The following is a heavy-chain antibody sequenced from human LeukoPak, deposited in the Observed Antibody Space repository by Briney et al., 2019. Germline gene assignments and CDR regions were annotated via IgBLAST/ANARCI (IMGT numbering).Heavy chain of an antibody. J-gene: IGHJ4*02. V-gene: IGHV1-3*01. CDR3: ARDYDYGSGSYILDY. Sequence: ASVKVSCKASGYTFTSYAMHWVRQAPGQRLERMGWINAGNGNTKYSQKFQGRVTITRDTSASTAYMELSSLRYEDTAVYYCARDYDYGSGSYILDYWGQGTLVTVSS. D-gene: IGHD3-10*01. CDR2: INAGNGNT. CDR1: GYTFTSYA.